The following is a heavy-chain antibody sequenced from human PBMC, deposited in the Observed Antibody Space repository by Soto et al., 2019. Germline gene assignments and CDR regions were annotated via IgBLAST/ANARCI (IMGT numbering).Heavy chain of an antibody. Sequence: QVQLQESGPGLVKPSETLSLTCTVSGGSGSSGSYYWGWIRQPPGKGLEWIGYTSYSGSTNYNPYLKSRVTISVDTSKNQFALKLSSVTAADTAVYYCARDQGDFDYWGQGTLVTVSS. CDR2: TSYSGST. V-gene: IGHV4-61*01. CDR3: ARDQGDFDY. CDR1: GGSGSSGSYY. J-gene: IGHJ4*02.